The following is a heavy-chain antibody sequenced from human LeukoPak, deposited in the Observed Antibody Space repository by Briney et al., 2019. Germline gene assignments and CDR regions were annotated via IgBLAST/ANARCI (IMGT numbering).Heavy chain of an antibody. CDR2: ISGSGVMT. V-gene: IGHV3-23*01. J-gene: IGHJ6*03. Sequence: PGGSLRLSCAASGFTFSDYAMTWVRQAPGKGLERVATISGSGVMTYYADSVKGRFTVSGDHSKNTLYLQMNSLTVEDTAIYYCAKNADRGAYCRGGSCYPYYYYYMDVWGTGTTVTISS. D-gene: IGHD2-15*01. CDR1: GFTFSDYA. CDR3: AKNADRGAYCRGGSCYPYYYYYMDV.